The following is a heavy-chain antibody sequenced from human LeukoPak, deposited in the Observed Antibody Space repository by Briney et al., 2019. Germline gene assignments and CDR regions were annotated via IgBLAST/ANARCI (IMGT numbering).Heavy chain of an antibody. D-gene: IGHD1-26*01. CDR2: ISYDGSNK. V-gene: IGHV3-30-3*01. CDR3: ARDMAGATSY. Sequence: PGGSLRLSCAASGFTFSSYAMHWVRQAPGKGLEWVAVISYDGSNKYYADSVKGRFTISRDNSKNTPYLQMNSLRAEDMAVYYCARDMAGATSYWGQGTLVTVSS. CDR1: GFTFSSYA. J-gene: IGHJ4*02.